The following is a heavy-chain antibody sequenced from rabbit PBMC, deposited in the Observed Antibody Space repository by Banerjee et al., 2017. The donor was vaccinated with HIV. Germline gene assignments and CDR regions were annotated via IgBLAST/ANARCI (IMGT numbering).Heavy chain of an antibody. CDR1: GFSFSSSYW. Sequence: EESGGDLVKPEGSLTLTCTASGFSFSSSYWIYWVRQAPGKGLELVACIYAGSSGSTYYGSWANGRFTISKTSSTTVTLQMTSRTAADTATYCCARDLAGVIGWNFSLWGQGTLVTVS. J-gene: IGHJ4*01. D-gene: IGHD4-1*01. CDR3: ARDLAGVIGWNFSL. V-gene: IGHV1S45*01. CDR2: IYAGSSGST.